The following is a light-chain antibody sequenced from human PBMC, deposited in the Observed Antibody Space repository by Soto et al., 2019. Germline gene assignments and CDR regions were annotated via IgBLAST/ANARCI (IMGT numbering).Light chain of an antibody. J-gene: IGLJ3*02. CDR2: RNN. CDR1: DSNIGNNA. CDR3: AAWDDSLDAQV. V-gene: IGLV1-36*01. Sequence: QSVLTQPPSVSGAPRHRVTISCSGSDSNIGNNAVNWYQLVPGKAPKVVIYRNNVVLSGVSDRFSGSKSGTSASLAISRLQSEDEADYYCAAWDDSLDAQVFGGGTKLTVL.